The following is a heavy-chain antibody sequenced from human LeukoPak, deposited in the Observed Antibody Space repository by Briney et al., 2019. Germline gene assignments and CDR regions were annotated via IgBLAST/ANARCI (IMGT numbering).Heavy chain of an antibody. V-gene: IGHV3-48*03. CDR2: ISSSGSTI. CDR1: GFTFSSYE. Sequence: GGSLRLSCAASGFTFSSYEMNGVRQAPGKGLEWVSYISSSGSTIYYADSVKGRFTISRDNAKNSLYLQMNSLRDEDTAVYYCARGQWLAFDYWGQGTLVTVSS. D-gene: IGHD6-19*01. CDR3: ARGQWLAFDY. J-gene: IGHJ4*02.